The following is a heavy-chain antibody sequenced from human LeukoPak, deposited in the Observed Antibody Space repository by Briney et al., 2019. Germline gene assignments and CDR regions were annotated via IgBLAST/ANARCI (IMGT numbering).Heavy chain of an antibody. V-gene: IGHV3-53*01. CDR3: ARDREASWFDP. CDR2: IYSGGST. Sequence: GGSLRLSCAASGFTVSSNYMSWVRQAPGKGLERVSVIYSGGSTYYADSVKGRFTISRDNSKNTLYLQMNSLRAEDTAVYYCARDREASWFDPWGQGTLVTVSS. J-gene: IGHJ5*02. CDR1: GFTVSSNY.